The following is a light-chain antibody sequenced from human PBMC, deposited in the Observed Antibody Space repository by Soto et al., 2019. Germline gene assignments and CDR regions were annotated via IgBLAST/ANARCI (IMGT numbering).Light chain of an antibody. V-gene: IGKV3-11*01. CDR3: QQRGKWPST. Sequence: EVVLTQSPDTLSLSPGEPATLSCRASQSVDRYVAWYQQKVGQPPRLIIYDAYTRTTGVGARFTGSGSETDFSLTITSREPEDFAVYYCQQRGKWPSTFGPGTKVEMK. CDR1: QSVDRY. J-gene: IGKJ2*02. CDR2: DAY.